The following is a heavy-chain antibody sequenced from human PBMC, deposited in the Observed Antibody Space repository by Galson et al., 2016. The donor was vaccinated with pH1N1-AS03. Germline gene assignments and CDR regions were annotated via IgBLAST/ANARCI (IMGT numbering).Heavy chain of an antibody. D-gene: IGHD3-10*01. CDR3: ARRTHGSGIFSHFDF. CDR1: DGSISGYY. V-gene: IGHV4-59*08. CDR2: IYYRGKT. Sequence: TLSLTCTVSDGSISGYYWSWIRQPPGKGLEWIGNIYYRGKTRYNPSLQNRLTISVDTSKNQFSLNLTSVTAADTAVYYCARRTHGSGIFSHFDFWGQGTLVTVSS. J-gene: IGHJ4*02.